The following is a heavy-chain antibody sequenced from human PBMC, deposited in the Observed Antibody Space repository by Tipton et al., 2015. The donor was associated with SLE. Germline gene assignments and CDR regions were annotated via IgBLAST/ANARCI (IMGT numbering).Heavy chain of an antibody. CDR2: VYYTGNT. CDR3: ARGDRLPSHVSWYFDL. D-gene: IGHD3-16*01. J-gene: IGHJ2*01. Sequence: TLSLTCIVSGDSISSSTYYWGWIRQPPGKGLEWVGTVYYTGNTFYNPSVKSRVTISVDTSKNQFSLKLSSVTAADTAVYYCARGDRLPSHVSWYFDLWGRGTLVTVSS. V-gene: IGHV4-39*07. CDR1: GDSISSSTYY.